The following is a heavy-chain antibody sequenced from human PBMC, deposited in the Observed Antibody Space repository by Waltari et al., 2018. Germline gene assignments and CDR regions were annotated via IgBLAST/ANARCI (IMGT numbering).Heavy chain of an antibody. V-gene: IGHV3-15*04. D-gene: IGHD1-1*01. CDR3: ASYSPWNDH. CDR2: IESNTGGGTV. Sequence: EVQLVESGGGFVKPGGSLRLSCVASGFTFTDAWMSWVRQAPGKGLEWVGRIESNTGGGTVEYAAPAKDRFTISRDDSKNTLYLQMNSLQSEDTAVYYCASYSPWNDHWGQGTLVTVSS. J-gene: IGHJ4*02. CDR1: GFTFTDAW.